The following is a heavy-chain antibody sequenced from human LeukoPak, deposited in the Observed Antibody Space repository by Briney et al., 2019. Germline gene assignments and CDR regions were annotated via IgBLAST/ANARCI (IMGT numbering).Heavy chain of an antibody. Sequence: SETLSLTCAVYGGSFSGYYWSRIRQPPGKGLEWIGEINHSGSTNYNPSLKSRVTISVDTSKNQFSLKLSSVTAADTAVYYCARDAVARVGYLYYFDYWGQGTLVTVSS. CDR1: GGSFSGYY. D-gene: IGHD5-24*01. V-gene: IGHV4-34*01. J-gene: IGHJ4*02. CDR2: INHSGST. CDR3: ARDAVARVGYLYYFDY.